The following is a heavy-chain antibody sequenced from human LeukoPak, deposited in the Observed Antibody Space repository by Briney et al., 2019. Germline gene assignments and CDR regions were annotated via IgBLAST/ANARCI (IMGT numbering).Heavy chain of an antibody. CDR1: GFTFCDYA. D-gene: IGHD1-26*01. CDR2: IRSKAYGGTT. Sequence: GGSLRLSCAGSGFTFCDYAMTWVRQAPGRGLECVGFIRSKAYGGTTEYAASVKGRFTISRDESKNIAYLQMNTLKTEDTAMYYCSVGATGASFDYWGQGTLVTVSP. J-gene: IGHJ4*02. V-gene: IGHV3-49*04. CDR3: SVGATGASFDY.